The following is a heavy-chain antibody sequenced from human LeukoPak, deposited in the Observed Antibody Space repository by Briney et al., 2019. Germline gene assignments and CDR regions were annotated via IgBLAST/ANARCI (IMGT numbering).Heavy chain of an antibody. CDR3: AKDYYYDSSGFLDY. J-gene: IGHJ4*02. CDR1: GFTFDDYA. V-gene: IGHV3-9*01. Sequence: GGSLRLSCAASGFTFDDYAMHWVRQAPGKGLEWVSGISWNSGSIGYADSVKGRFTISRDNAKNPLYLQMNSLRAEDTALYYCAKDYYYDSSGFLDYWGQGTLVTVSS. CDR2: ISWNSGSI. D-gene: IGHD3-22*01.